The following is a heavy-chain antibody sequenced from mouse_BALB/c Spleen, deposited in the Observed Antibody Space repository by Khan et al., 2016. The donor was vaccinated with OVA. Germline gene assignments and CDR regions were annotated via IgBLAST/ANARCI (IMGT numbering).Heavy chain of an antibody. CDR3: TRNGFGNYESCDY. CDR2: IYPGNSDT. V-gene: IGHV1-5*01. J-gene: IGHJ2*01. Sequence: VQLKQSGTVLARPGASVKMSCKASGYTFTSYWMHWVKQRPGQGLEWIGAIYPGNSDTNYNQKFKGKAKLNAVTSTRTAYLERNSLTNEDSAVYYYTRNGFGNYESCDYWGQGTTLTVSS. D-gene: IGHD2-1*01. CDR1: GYTFTSYW.